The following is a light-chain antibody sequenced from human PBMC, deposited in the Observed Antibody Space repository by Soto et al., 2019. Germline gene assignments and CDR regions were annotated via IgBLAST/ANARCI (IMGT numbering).Light chain of an antibody. CDR2: RND. CDR3: SGWDDSLDGPV. J-gene: IGLJ3*02. Sequence: QSVLTQPRSASGTPGQGVTISGSGRSSNVGSNYISWYQRVPGTAPTLLIYRNDQRPSGVPDRFSGSRSATSASLVISGLRSEDEADYFCSGWDDSLDGPVFGGGTQLTVL. CDR1: SSNVGSNY. V-gene: IGLV1-47*01.